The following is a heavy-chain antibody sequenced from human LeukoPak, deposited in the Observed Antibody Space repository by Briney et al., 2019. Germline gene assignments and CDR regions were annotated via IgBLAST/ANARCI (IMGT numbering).Heavy chain of an antibody. V-gene: IGHV3-33*01. Sequence: GRSLRLSCATSLFTFSSHGFYWVRQAPSKGLERVAVIWYDGSKKYYADSVKGRSTISRDNSKNTLYLEMNSLRAEDTAVYYCARDVSYNSLDYWGQGTLVTVSS. D-gene: IGHD6-13*01. CDR1: LFTFSSHG. J-gene: IGHJ4*02. CDR3: ARDVSYNSLDY. CDR2: IWYDGSKK.